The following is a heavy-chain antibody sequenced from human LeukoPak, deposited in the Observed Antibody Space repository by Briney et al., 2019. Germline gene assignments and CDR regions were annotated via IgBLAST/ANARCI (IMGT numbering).Heavy chain of an antibody. CDR3: AKSITMVRGVIIGPFDY. J-gene: IGHJ4*02. V-gene: IGHV3-23*01. Sequence: GGSLRLSCAASGFTLRNYAMSWVRQAPGKGLEWVSSIGAGDKYTYYADSVKGRFTISRDNSKNTLYLQMNSLRAEDTAVYYCAKSITMVRGVIIGPFDYWGQGTLVTVSS. CDR1: GFTLRNYA. D-gene: IGHD3-10*01. CDR2: IGAGDKYT.